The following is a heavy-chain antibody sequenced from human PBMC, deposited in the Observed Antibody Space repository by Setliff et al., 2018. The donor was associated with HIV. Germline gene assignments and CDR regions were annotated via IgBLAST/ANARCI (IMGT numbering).Heavy chain of an antibody. J-gene: IGHJ4*02. CDR2: IITILGIP. CDR1: GDTFNSYT. V-gene: IGHV1-69*10. D-gene: IGHD1-26*01. Sequence: SVKVSCKASGDTFNSYTFTWVRQAPGQGPEWMGGIITILGIPNYAPKFQHRVTISADESTKTIYMELSNLKSDDTAVYFCAREVGGRNTLGSCVLDYWGQGTPVTVYS. CDR3: AREVGGRNTLGSCVLDY.